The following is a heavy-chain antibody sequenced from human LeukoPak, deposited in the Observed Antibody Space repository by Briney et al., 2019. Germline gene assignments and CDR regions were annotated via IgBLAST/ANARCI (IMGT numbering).Heavy chain of an antibody. CDR3: ARDVVVVPAAHYGMDV. CDR2: IWYDGSNK. CDR1: GFTFSSYG. J-gene: IGHJ6*04. Sequence: PGGSLRLSCAASGFTFSSYGMHWVRQAPGKGLEWGAVIWYDGSNKYYADSVKGRFTISRDNSKNTLYLQMNSLRAEDTAVYYCARDVVVVPAAHYGMDVWGKGTTVTVSS. D-gene: IGHD2-2*01. V-gene: IGHV3-33*01.